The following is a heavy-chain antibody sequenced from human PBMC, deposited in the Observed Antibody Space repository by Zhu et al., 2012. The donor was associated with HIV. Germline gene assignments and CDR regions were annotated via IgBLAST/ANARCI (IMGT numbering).Heavy chain of an antibody. CDR2: IYNSGTT. Sequence: QVQLQESGPGLVKPSQTLSLTCNVSGASISSGDYYWSWIRQPPGKGLEWIGYIYNSGTTYSNPSLKSRVTILLDTSKNQFSLKLNSVTAADTAVYYCARVGTPXERSDPWGPEPDQRLL. CDR1: GASISSGDYY. CDR3: ARVGTPXERSDP. V-gene: IGHV4-30-4*01. J-gene: IGHJ5*02. D-gene: IGHD1-1*01.